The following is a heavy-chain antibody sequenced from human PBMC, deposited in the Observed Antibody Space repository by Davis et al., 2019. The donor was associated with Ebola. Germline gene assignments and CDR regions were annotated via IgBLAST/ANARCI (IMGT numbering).Heavy chain of an antibody. J-gene: IGHJ6*02. V-gene: IGHV1-69*05. CDR2: IIPIFGTA. CDR1: GGTFSSYA. CDR3: AREERSTPYYYYGMDV. Sequence: SVKVSCKASGGTFSSYAISWVRQAPGQGLEWMGGIIPIFGTANYAQKFQGRVTITTDESTSTAYMELSSLRSEDTAVYYCAREERSTPYYYYGMDVWGQGTTVTVSS. D-gene: IGHD2-2*01.